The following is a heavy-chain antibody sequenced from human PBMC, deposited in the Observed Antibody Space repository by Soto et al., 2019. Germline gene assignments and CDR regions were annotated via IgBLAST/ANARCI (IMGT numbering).Heavy chain of an antibody. CDR3: ARAPVVVVAATPIGYYYYGMDV. CDR2: IIPIFGTA. Sequence: ASVKVSCKASGGTFSSYAISWVRQAPGQGLEWMGGIIPIFGTANYAQKFQGRGTITADESTSTAYMELSSLRSEDTAVYYCARAPVVVVAATPIGYYYYGMDVWGQGTTVPVSS. J-gene: IGHJ6*02. D-gene: IGHD2-15*01. CDR1: GGTFSSYA. V-gene: IGHV1-69*13.